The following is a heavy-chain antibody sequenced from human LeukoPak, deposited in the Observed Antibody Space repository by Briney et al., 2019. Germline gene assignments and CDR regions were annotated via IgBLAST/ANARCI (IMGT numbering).Heavy chain of an antibody. CDR3: ARTLVPAAMSNNWFDP. Sequence: PGGSLRLSCAASGFTFSSYSMNWVRQAPGKGLEWVSSISSSSSYIYYADSVKGRFTISGDNAKNSLYLQMNSLRAEDTAVYYCARTLVPAAMSNNWFDPWGQGTLVTVSS. D-gene: IGHD2-2*01. V-gene: IGHV3-21*01. J-gene: IGHJ5*02. CDR1: GFTFSSYS. CDR2: ISSSSSYI.